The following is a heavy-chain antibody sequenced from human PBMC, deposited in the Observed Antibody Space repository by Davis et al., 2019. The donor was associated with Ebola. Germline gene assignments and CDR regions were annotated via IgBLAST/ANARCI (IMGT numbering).Heavy chain of an antibody. CDR3: AKGSLYGSRSITAGVDV. J-gene: IGHJ6*02. CDR2: ISGSGTGT. Sequence: GESLKISCAASGFTFTSYSMTWVRQAPGEGLEWVSGISGSGTGTYYADSVKGRFTFSRDNSKNTLYLQMNSLRAEDTAVYYCAKGSLYGSRSITAGVDVWGQGTTVTVSS. CDR1: GFTFTSYS. V-gene: IGHV3-23*01. D-gene: IGHD4-17*01.